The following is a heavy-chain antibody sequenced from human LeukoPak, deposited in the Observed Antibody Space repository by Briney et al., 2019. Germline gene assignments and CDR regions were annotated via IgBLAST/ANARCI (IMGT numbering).Heavy chain of an antibody. CDR2: ISGNSEYT. Sequence: GGSLRLSCAASGFTFGSYAMSWVRQAPGKGLEWVSAISGNSEYTYYADSVKGRFTISRDNSKRTLFLQMNSLRAEDTAVYYCARDNGYGDLEDAWGRGTLVTVSP. D-gene: IGHD4-17*01. V-gene: IGHV3-23*01. J-gene: IGHJ5*01. CDR3: ARDNGYGDLEDA. CDR1: GFTFGSYA.